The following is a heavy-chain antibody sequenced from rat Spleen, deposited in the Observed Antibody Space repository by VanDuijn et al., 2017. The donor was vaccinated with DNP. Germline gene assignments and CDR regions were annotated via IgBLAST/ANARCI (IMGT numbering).Heavy chain of an antibody. Sequence: EVQLVESGGGLVQPGRSLKLSCAASGFTFSDYYMAWVRQAPTKGLEWVATISYNGGTPYYRDSVKGRFTISRDNAQSTRYLQKDSLRAEDTATYYCARHRTIMPYYYSMDAWGQGASVTVSS. J-gene: IGHJ4*01. CDR2: ISYNGGTP. CDR1: GFTFSDYY. V-gene: IGHV5-7*01. D-gene: IGHD1-12*01. CDR3: ARHRTIMPYYYSMDA.